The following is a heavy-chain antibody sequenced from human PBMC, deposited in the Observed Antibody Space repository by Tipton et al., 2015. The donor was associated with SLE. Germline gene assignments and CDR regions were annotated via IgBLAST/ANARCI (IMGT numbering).Heavy chain of an antibody. V-gene: IGHV3-49*04. CDR1: GFTFGDYA. D-gene: IGHD6-6*01. Sequence: RSLRLSCTASGFTFGDYAMSWVRQAPGKGLEWVGFIRSKAYGGTTEYAASVKGRFTISRDDSKSIAYLQMNSLKTEDTAVYYCTGYSSSYYYYYGMDVWGQGTTVTVSS. CDR2: IRSKAYGGTT. J-gene: IGHJ6*02. CDR3: TGYSSSYYYYYGMDV.